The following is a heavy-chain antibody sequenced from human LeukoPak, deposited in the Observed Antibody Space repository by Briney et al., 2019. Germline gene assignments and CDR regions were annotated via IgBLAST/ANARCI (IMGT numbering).Heavy chain of an antibody. J-gene: IGHJ4*02. CDR1: GGSFSGYY. V-gene: IGHV4-34*01. D-gene: IGHD5-18*01. Sequence: SETLSLTCAVYGGSFSGYYWSWIRQPPGKGLEWIGEINHSGSTNYNPSLKSRVTISVDTSKNQFSLKLSSVTAADTAVYYCARQSAYSNGFDYWGQGTLVTVSS. CDR3: ARQSAYSNGFDY. CDR2: INHSGST.